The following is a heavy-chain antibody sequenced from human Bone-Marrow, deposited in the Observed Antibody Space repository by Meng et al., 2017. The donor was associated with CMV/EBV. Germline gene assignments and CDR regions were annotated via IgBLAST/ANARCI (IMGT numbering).Heavy chain of an antibody. V-gene: IGHV3-74*01. CDR1: GFTFSSYW. CDR2: INSDGSST. J-gene: IGHJ5*02. CDR3: ARGPFYCSTTSCYTDWFDP. Sequence: GESLKISCAASGFTFSSYWMHWVRQGPGKGLVWVSRINSDGSSTSYADSVKGRFTISRDNAKNTLYLQMNSLRAEDTAVYYCARGPFYCSTTSCYTDWFDPWGQGTLVTVSS. D-gene: IGHD2-2*02.